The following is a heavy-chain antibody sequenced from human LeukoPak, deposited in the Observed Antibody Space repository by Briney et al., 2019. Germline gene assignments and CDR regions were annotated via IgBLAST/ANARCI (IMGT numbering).Heavy chain of an antibody. CDR2: LHASEST. J-gene: IGHJ3*01. CDR3: ASLSSGAGFDV. D-gene: IGHD3-22*01. V-gene: IGHV4-4*07. Sequence: PSETLSLTCSVSGAYMSNYYWTWVRQSAAQGLEWIGRLHASESTIYNPSFKSRVTMSLDTSKDQLSLTLTSVTAADSAMYYCASLSSGAGFDVWGQGTVVTVSS. CDR1: GAYMSNYY.